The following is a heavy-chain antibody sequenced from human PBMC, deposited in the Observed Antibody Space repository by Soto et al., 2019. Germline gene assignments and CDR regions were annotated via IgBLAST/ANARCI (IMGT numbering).Heavy chain of an antibody. D-gene: IGHD2-2*01. CDR3: ARDLVVVPAAMDV. CDR2: INAGNGNT. J-gene: IGHJ6*02. CDR1: GYTFTSYA. V-gene: IGHV1-3*01. Sequence: QVQLVQSGAEVKKPGASVKVSCKASGYTFTSYAMHWVRQAPGQRLERMGWINAGNGNTKYSQKFQGRVTITRDTSASTAYMELSSLRSEDTAVYYFARDLVVVPAAMDVWGQGTTVTVSS.